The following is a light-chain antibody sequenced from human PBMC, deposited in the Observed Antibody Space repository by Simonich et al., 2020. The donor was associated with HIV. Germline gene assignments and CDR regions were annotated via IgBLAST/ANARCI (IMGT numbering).Light chain of an antibody. CDR3: QQYNNWPSPFT. CDR2: DAS. CDR1: QSVSSSY. Sequence: ELVLTQSPGTLSLSPGERAPLSCRASQSVSSSYLAWSQQKPGLAPRRLIYDASSRATGIPDRFSGSGTGTDFTLTISSMQSEDFAVYYCQQYNNWPSPFTFGPGTKVDIK. V-gene: IGKV3D-20*01. J-gene: IGKJ3*01.